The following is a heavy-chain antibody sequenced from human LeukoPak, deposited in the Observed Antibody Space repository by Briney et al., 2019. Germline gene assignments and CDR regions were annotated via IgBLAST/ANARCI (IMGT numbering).Heavy chain of an antibody. V-gene: IGHV3-21*01. D-gene: IGHD3-3*01. CDR2: ISSSSSYI. CDR3: ARDRRGYDFWSGYDY. CDR1: GFTFSSYS. Sequence: GGSLRLSCAASGFTFSSYSMNGVRQAPGKGLEWVSSISSSSSYIYYADSVKGRFTISRDNAKNSLYLQMNSLRAEDTAVYYCARDRRGYDFWSGYDYWGQGTLVTVSS. J-gene: IGHJ4*02.